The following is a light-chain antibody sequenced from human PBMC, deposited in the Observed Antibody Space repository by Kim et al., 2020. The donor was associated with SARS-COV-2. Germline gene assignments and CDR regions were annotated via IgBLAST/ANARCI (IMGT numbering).Light chain of an antibody. J-gene: IGKJ2*01. CDR3: QQRSNWSYT. V-gene: IGKV3-11*01. Sequence: SLSPGKRATLSCRASQSVSSYLAWYQQKPGQAPRLLIYDASNRATGIPARFSGSGSGTDFTLTISSLEPEDFAVYYCQQRSNWSYTFGQGTKLEI. CDR1: QSVSSY. CDR2: DAS.